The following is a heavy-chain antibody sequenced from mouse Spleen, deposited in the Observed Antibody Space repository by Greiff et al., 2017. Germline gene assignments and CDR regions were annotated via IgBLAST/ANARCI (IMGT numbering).Heavy chain of an antibody. J-gene: IGHJ4*01. D-gene: IGHD1-1*01. CDR1: GYTFTSYW. V-gene: IGHV1-64*01. CDR2: IHPNSGST. CDR3: AREDYSRGYYAMDY. Sequence: VQGVESGAELVKPGASVKLSCKASGYTFTSYWMHWVKQRPGQGLEWIGMIHPNSGSTNYNEKFKSKATLTVDKSSSTAYMQLSSLTSEDSAVYYCAREDYSRGYYAMDYWGQGTSVTVSS.